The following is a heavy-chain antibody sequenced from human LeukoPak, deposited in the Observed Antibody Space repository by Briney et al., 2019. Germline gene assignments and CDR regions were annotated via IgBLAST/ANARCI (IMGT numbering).Heavy chain of an antibody. V-gene: IGHV1-18*01. J-gene: IGHJ4*02. D-gene: IGHD6-19*01. CDR2: ISAYNGNT. Sequence: GASVTVSCKASGYTFTSYGISWVRQAPGQGLAWMGWISAYNGNTNYAQKLQDRVTMTTDTYTSTAYMELRSLRSDDTAVYYCATYSSGRIRIFDYWGQGTLVTVSS. CDR1: GYTFTSYG. CDR3: ATYSSGRIRIFDY.